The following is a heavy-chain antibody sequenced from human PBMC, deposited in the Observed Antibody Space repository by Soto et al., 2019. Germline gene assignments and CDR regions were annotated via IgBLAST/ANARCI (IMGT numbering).Heavy chain of an antibody. CDR1: GGSISSGGYY. J-gene: IGHJ5*02. CDR3: ARGTGPAAILGPLFDP. V-gene: IGHV4-31*03. Sequence: PSETLFLTCTVSGGSISSGGYYWSWILQHPGKGLEWIGYIYYSGSTYYNPSLKSRVTISVDTSKNQFSLKLSSVTAADTAVYYCARGTGPAAILGPLFDPWGQGNLVTGSS. CDR2: IYYSGST. D-gene: IGHD2-2*02.